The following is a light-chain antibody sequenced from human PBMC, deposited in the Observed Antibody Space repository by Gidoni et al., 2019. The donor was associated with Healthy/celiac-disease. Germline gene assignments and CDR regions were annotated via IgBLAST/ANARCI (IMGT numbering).Light chain of an antibody. CDR2: RNN. V-gene: IGLV1-47*01. J-gene: IGLJ2*01. Sequence: QSVLTQPPSASGTPGQRVTISCSGSSSNIGSNYVYWYQQLPGTPPKLLIYRNNQRPSGVPDRFSGSKSGTSASLAISGLRSEDEADYYCAAWDDSLSGEVFGGGTKLTVL. CDR3: AAWDDSLSGEV. CDR1: SSNIGSNY.